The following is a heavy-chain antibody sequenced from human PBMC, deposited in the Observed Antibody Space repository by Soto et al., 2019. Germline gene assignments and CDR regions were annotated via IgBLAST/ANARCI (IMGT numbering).Heavy chain of an antibody. CDR1: GASISSGYY. J-gene: IGHJ4*02. CDR2: IYYNGNT. CDR3: ARELGSYYFEY. Sequence: SETLSLTCTVSGASISSGYYWTWIRQHPGKGLEWIGYIYYNGNTFYNPSLKSRLTISLDTSKTQFSLKLSSVTAADAAVYYCARELGSYYFEYWGQGTLVTVSS. V-gene: IGHV4-31*03.